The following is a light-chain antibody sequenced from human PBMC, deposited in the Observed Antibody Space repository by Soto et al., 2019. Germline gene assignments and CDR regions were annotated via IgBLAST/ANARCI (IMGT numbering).Light chain of an antibody. CDR3: SSYTISSSTLVI. CDR2: GVG. V-gene: IGLV2-14*03. J-gene: IGLJ2*01. Sequence: QSALTQPASVSGSPGQSITISCNGTSSDVGDYNYVSWFQQHPGKAPKLMIYGVGDWPSGVSNRFSGSKSGNTASLTISGLQAEDEADYYCSSYTISSSTLVIFGGGTKLTVL. CDR1: SSDVGDYNY.